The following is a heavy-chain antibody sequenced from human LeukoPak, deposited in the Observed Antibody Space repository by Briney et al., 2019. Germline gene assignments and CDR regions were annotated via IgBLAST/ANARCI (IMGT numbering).Heavy chain of an antibody. D-gene: IGHD2-2*01. Sequence: GASVKVSCKASGGTFSSYAISWVRQAPGQGLEWMGGIIPIFGTANYAQKFQGRVTITADESTSTAYMELSSLGSEDTAVYYCARSYIVVVPAVYFDYWGQGTLVTVSS. CDR3: ARSYIVVVPAVYFDY. V-gene: IGHV1-69*13. CDR1: GGTFSSYA. CDR2: IIPIFGTA. J-gene: IGHJ4*02.